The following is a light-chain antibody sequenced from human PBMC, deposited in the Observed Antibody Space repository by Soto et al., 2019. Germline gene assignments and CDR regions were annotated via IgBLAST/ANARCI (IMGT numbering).Light chain of an antibody. CDR2: RGT. CDR1: SSDVGAYDA. V-gene: IGLV2-8*01. Sequence: QSALAQPASVSGSPGQSITISCTGTSSDVGAYDAVSWYQQHPGKAPQVIIYRGTKRPSGVPDRFSASKSGNTASLTVSGLQAEDEADYYCSSHGGANNFYVFGTGTKVTVL. J-gene: IGLJ1*01. CDR3: SSHGGANNFYV.